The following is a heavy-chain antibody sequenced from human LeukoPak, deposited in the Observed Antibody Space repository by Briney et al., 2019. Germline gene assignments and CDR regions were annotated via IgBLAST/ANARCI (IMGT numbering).Heavy chain of an antibody. Sequence: GGSLRLSCAASGFTFSSYSMNWVRQAPGKGLEWVSSISSSSSYIYYADSVKGRFTISRDNAKNSLYLQMNSLRAEDTAVYYCARSPRHGYSSGWYVDYWGQGTLVTVSS. D-gene: IGHD6-19*01. V-gene: IGHV3-21*01. CDR3: ARSPRHGYSSGWYVDY. J-gene: IGHJ4*02. CDR1: GFTFSSYS. CDR2: ISSSSSYI.